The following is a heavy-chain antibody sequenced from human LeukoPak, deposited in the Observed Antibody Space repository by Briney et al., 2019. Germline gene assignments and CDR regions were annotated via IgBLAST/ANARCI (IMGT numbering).Heavy chain of an antibody. CDR2: ISAYNGNT. Sequence: VASVKVSCTASGGTFSSYAISWVRQAPGQGLEWMGWISAYNGNTNYAQKLQGRVTMTTDTSTSTAYMELRSLRSDDTAVYYCARDYSSSSEAGYWGQGTLVTVSS. V-gene: IGHV1-18*01. CDR1: GGTFSSYA. J-gene: IGHJ4*02. CDR3: ARDYSSSSEAGY. D-gene: IGHD6-6*01.